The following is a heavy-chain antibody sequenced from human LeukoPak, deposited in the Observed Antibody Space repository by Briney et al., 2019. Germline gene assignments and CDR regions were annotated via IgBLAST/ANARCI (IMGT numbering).Heavy chain of an antibody. D-gene: IGHD5-24*01. CDR3: ARTPRDGYNSPYFDC. CDR1: GGSIRSSYYY. V-gene: IGHV4-39*01. CDR2: IYDSGST. Sequence: PSETLSLTCTVSGGSIRSSYYYWGWIRQPPGKGLEWIGSIYDSGSTYYNPSLKSRVIISVDTSKNQFSLKLNSVTAADTAVYSCARTPRDGYNSPYFDCWGQEIWVTVSS. J-gene: IGHJ4*02.